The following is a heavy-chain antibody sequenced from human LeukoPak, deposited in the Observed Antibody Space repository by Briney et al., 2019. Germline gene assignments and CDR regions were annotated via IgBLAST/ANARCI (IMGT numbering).Heavy chain of an antibody. Sequence: PGGSLRLSCAASGFTFSSYAMSWVRQAPGKGLEWVSAISGSGGSTYYADSVKGRFTISRDNSKNTLYLQMNSLRAEDTAVYYCAKNTRYCSGGSCYQGYWGQGTLVTVSS. D-gene: IGHD2-15*01. J-gene: IGHJ4*02. CDR2: ISGSGGST. CDR3: AKNTRYCSGGSCYQGY. CDR1: GFTFSSYA. V-gene: IGHV3-23*01.